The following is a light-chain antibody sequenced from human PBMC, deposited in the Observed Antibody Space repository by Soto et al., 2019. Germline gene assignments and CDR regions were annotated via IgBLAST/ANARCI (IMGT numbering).Light chain of an antibody. Sequence: QSLLTQPPSASGAPGQRVTISCSGSSSNVGSNTVNWYQQLPGTAPKVLIYTDNQRPSGVPDRFSGSKSGTSASLAISGLQSEDEADYYCAAWDDSLNVVVFGGGTKLTVL. CDR3: AAWDDSLNVVV. CDR1: SSNVGSNT. V-gene: IGLV1-44*01. CDR2: TDN. J-gene: IGLJ2*01.